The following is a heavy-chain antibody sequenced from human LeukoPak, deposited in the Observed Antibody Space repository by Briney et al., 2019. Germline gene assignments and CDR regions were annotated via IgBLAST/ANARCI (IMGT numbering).Heavy chain of an antibody. D-gene: IGHD3-10*01. Sequence: GGSLRLSCAASGFTFSSYWMHWVRQAPGKGLVWVSRINSDGSTTNYADSVKGRFTISRNNAKNTLYLQMNSLRAEDTAVYYCVPYGSAGFDPWGQGTLVTVSS. CDR2: INSDGSTT. V-gene: IGHV3-74*01. CDR1: GFTFSSYW. CDR3: VPYGSAGFDP. J-gene: IGHJ5*02.